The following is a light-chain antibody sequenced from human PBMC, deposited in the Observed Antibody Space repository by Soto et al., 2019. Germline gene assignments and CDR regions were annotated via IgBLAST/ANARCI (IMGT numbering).Light chain of an antibody. Sequence: QSVLTQPASVSGSPGQSITIFCTGTSSDVGGYNYVSWYQHHPGKAPKLMIYEVNNRPSGVSNRFSGSKSGNTASLTISGLQAEDEADYYCTSFTNTSPVVFGGGTKVTVL. J-gene: IGLJ2*01. CDR1: SSDVGGYNY. V-gene: IGLV2-14*01. CDR2: EVN. CDR3: TSFTNTSPVV.